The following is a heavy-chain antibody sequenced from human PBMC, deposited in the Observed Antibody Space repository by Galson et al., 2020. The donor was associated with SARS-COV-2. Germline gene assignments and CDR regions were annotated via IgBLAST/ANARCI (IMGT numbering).Heavy chain of an antibody. J-gene: IGHJ4*02. CDR2: IDWDDDK. D-gene: IGHD2-15*01. CDR3: ARTREAGECSGGSCYATWGGFDY. CDR1: GFSLSTSGMC. Sequence: SGPTLVKPTQTITLTCTFSGFSLSTSGMCVSWIRQPPGKALEWLALIDWDDDKYYSTSLKTRLTISKDTSKNQVVLTMTNMDPVDTATYYCARTREAGECSGGSCYATWGGFDYWGQGTLVTVSS. V-gene: IGHV2-70*01.